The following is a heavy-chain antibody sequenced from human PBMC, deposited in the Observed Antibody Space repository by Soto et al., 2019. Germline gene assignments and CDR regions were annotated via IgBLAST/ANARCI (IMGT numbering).Heavy chain of an antibody. Sequence: ASVKVSCKASGGTFSSYSISWVRQAPGQGLEWMGGIIPIFGTANYAQKFQGRVTITADESTSTAYMELSSLRSEDTAVYYCARFRAGRGRWLRHFDYWGQGTLVTVSS. V-gene: IGHV1-69*13. D-gene: IGHD5-12*01. J-gene: IGHJ4*02. CDR1: GGTFSSYS. CDR3: ARFRAGRGRWLRHFDY. CDR2: IIPIFGTA.